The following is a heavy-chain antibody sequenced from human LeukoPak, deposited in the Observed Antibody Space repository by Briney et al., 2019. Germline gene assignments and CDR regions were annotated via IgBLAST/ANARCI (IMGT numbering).Heavy chain of an antibody. J-gene: IGHJ4*02. CDR1: GFTFSSYA. CDR3: AKVGYYDSSGYSSPYYFDY. CDR2: ISGSGGST. Sequence: GGSLRLSCAASGFTFSSYAMSWVRQAPGKGLEWVSAISGSGGSTYYADSVKGRFTTSRDNSKNTLYLQMNSLRAEDTAVYYCAKVGYYDSSGYSSPYYFDYWGQGTLVTVSS. V-gene: IGHV3-23*01. D-gene: IGHD3-22*01.